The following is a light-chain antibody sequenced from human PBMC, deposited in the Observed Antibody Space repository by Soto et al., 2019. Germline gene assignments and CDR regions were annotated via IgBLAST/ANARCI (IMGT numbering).Light chain of an antibody. Sequence: EVVLTQSPAILSLSPGERATLSCRASQSVSVNLGWYQQKPGQAPRPLIYSASDRAPGIPARLSGSGSGTDFTLTISSLEPEDFAVYYCQERNRWPRGTFGAGTKVDIK. CDR1: QSVSVN. CDR2: SAS. CDR3: QERNRWPRGT. V-gene: IGKV3-11*01. J-gene: IGKJ4*01.